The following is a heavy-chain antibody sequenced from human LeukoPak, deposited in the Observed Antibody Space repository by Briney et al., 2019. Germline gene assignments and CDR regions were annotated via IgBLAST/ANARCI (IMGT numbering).Heavy chain of an antibody. CDR2: IYHSGST. J-gene: IGHJ4*02. CDR3: ARSGITMVRGVSS. Sequence: SETLSLTCTVSGYPISSGYYWGWIRQPPGKGLEWIGSIYHSGSTYYNPSLKSRVTISVDTSKNQFSLKLSSVTAADTAVYYCARSGITMVRGVSSWGQGTLVTVSS. CDR1: GYPISSGYY. V-gene: IGHV4-38-2*02. D-gene: IGHD3-10*01.